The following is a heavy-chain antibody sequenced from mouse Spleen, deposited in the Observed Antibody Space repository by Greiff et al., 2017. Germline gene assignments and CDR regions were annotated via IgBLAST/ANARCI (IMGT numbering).Heavy chain of an antibody. CDR3: ARHLGDYFDY. J-gene: IGHJ2*01. V-gene: IGHV5-9-3*01. Sequence: EVQRVESGGGLVKPGGSLKLSCAASGFSFSSYAMSWVRQTPEKRLEWVATISSGGSYTYYPDSVKGRFTLSRDNAKNTLYLQMSRLRSEDTAMYYWARHLGDYFDYWGQGTTLTVSS. CDR2: ISSGGSYT. D-gene: IGHD2-10*02. CDR1: GFSFSSYA.